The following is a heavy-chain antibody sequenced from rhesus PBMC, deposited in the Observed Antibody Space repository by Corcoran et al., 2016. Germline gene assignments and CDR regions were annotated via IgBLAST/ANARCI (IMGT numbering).Heavy chain of an antibody. CDR2: INPKTGGT. Sequence: QVQLVQSGAEVKKPGSSVKVSCKASGYTFNDYYLHWVRQPPGQGLEWMGKINPKTGGTNYIQKFQGRVTTTRDTSTSTAYMERSSLRSEDTAVYYCETQVGSSDYWGQGVLVTVSS. V-gene: IGHV1-138*01. CDR1: GYTFNDYY. D-gene: IGHD2-15*01. J-gene: IGHJ4*01. CDR3: ETQVGSSDY.